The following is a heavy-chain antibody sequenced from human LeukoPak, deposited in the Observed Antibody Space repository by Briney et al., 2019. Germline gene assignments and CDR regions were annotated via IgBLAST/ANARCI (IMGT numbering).Heavy chain of an antibody. CDR2: IGGSGDKT. V-gene: IGHV3-23*01. Sequence: GGSLRLSCAASGFTFNRNAMRWLRQAPGKGREGVSTIGGSGDKTFYADSVKDRFTSSRENSKNMVHLQRNSLTGEDTALYYCVRRGDASSGWGDHDFWGQGALVTVSS. D-gene: IGHD6-19*01. J-gene: IGHJ4*02. CDR3: VRRGDASSGWGDHDF. CDR1: GFTFNRNA.